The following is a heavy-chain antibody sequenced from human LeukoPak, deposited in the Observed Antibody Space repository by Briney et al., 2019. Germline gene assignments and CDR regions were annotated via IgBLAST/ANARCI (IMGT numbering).Heavy chain of an antibody. CDR2: IGTAGDT. CDR3: ARGSIENWFDP. CDR1: GFTFSSYD. Sequence: GGSLRLSCAASGFTFSSYDMHWVRQATGKGLEWVSAIGTAGDTYYPGSVKGRFTISRENAKNSLYLQMNSLRAGDTAVYYCARGSIENWFDPWGQGTLVTVSS. V-gene: IGHV3-13*01. J-gene: IGHJ5*02.